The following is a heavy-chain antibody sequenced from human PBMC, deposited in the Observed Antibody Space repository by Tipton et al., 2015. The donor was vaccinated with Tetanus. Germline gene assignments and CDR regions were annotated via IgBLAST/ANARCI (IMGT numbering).Heavy chain of an antibody. CDR2: IIPIFGTA. V-gene: IGHV1-69*06. CDR3: ARVRASAAGFSGMGV. CDR1: GGTFSSYA. Sequence: QLVQSGAEGKKPGSSVKVSCKASGGTFSSYAISWVRQSPGQGLERMGGIIPIFGTANYAQKFQGRVTITADKSTSTAYMELSSLGSGDTSGYYSARVRASAAGFSGMGVWGQGSAGAVSS. D-gene: IGHD1-26*01. J-gene: IGHJ6*02.